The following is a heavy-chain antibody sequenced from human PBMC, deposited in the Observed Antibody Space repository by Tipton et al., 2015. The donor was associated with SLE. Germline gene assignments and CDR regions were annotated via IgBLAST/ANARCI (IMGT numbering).Heavy chain of an antibody. CDR2: IKSDGSSI. CDR1: GFTFGSFW. V-gene: IGHV3-74*01. D-gene: IGHD2-8*02. CDR3: ARDSPSCTGGICYMNY. J-gene: IGHJ4*02. Sequence: SLRLSCAASGFTFGSFWMHWVRQAPGKGLVWVSRIKSDGSSITYADSVKGRFTISRDNAKNTLYLQMNSLRAEDTAVYYCARDSPSCTGGICYMNYWGQGTLVTVSS.